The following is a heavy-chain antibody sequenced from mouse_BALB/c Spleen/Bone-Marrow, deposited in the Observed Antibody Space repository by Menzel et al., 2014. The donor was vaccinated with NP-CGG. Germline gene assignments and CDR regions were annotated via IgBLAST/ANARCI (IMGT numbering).Heavy chain of an antibody. CDR3: ATHDGYYISFAY. CDR2: IWAGGST. CDR1: GFSLXSHG. J-gene: IGHJ3*01. Sequence: VQLVESGPGLVAPSQRLSITCTVSGFSLXSHGVHWVRQPPGKGLEWLGVIWAGGSTNCNSALMSRLSISKDNSKNQVFLRMNSLQTDDTAIYYCATHDGYYISFAYWGQGTLVTVSA. D-gene: IGHD2-3*01. V-gene: IGHV2-9*02.